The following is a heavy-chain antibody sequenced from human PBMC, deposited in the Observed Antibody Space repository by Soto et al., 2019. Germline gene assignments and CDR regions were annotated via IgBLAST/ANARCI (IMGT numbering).Heavy chain of an antibody. D-gene: IGHD2-21*02. CDR1: GGSISSYY. CDR2: VYYSGGA. V-gene: IGHV4-59*01. CDR3: TRDGDGRMTTNPYYYYGMDV. J-gene: IGHJ6*02. Sequence: SETLSLTCTVSGGSISSYYWSWIRQPPGKGLEWIGNVYYSGGAKYNPSVKRRVSISVDTSKNQFSLNLSSVTAADTAVYYCTRDGDGRMTTNPYYYYGMDVWGPGITVTVS.